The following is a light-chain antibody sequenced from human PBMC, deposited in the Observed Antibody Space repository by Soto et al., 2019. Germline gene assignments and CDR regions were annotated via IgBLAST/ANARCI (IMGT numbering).Light chain of an antibody. V-gene: IGLV1-40*01. J-gene: IGLJ3*02. Sequence: QSALTQPPSVSGAPGQRVTISCTGSNSNIGAGYDLHWYQQFPGAAPKLLIFAYTNRPSGVPDRFSGSKSGTSASLAITGLQADDEADYYCQSFDSSLTAWVIGGGTKLTVL. CDR3: QSFDSSLTAWV. CDR2: AYT. CDR1: NSNIGAGYD.